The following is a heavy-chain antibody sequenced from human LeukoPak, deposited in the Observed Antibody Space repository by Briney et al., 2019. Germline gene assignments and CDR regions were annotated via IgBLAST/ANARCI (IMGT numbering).Heavy chain of an antibody. Sequence: PGESLRLSCDASGFTFSSYAMSWVRQAPGKGLEWVSGIRGTGGSTYHADSVKGRFTISRDNSKNTLYLQMNSLRAEDTAVYYCAKDAGIGAGGIFEYWGQGTLVTVSS. V-gene: IGHV3-23*01. D-gene: IGHD6-13*01. J-gene: IGHJ4*02. CDR2: IRGTGGST. CDR1: GFTFSSYA. CDR3: AKDAGIGAGGIFEY.